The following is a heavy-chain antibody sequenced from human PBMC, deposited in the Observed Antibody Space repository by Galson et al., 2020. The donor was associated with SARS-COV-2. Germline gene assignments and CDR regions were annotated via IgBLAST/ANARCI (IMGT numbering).Heavy chain of an antibody. CDR2: TYYRSKWYN. J-gene: IGHJ3*02. V-gene: IGHV6-1*01. D-gene: IGHD6-19*01. Sequence: SQTLSLTCAISGDSVSSNSAAWNWIRQSPSRGLEWLGRTYYRSKWYNDYAVSVKSRITIDPDTSKNQFSLQLNSVTPEDTAVYYCARDPGIAVAGTSYIFAFDIWGQGSMVTVSS. CDR3: ARDPGIAVAGTSYIFAFDI. CDR1: GDSVSSNSAA.